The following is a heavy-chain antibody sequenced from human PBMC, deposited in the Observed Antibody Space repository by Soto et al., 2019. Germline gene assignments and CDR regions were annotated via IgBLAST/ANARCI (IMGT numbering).Heavy chain of an antibody. CDR1: GFTFSSYS. CDR2: ISSSSSYI. Sequence: GGSLRLSCAASGFTFSSYSMNWVRQAPGKGLEWVSSISSSSSYIYYADSVKGRFTISRDNAKNSLYLQMNSLRAEDTAVYYCARDGDIVVVPASRFHYMDVWGKGTTVTVSS. V-gene: IGHV3-21*01. CDR3: ARDGDIVVVPASRFHYMDV. D-gene: IGHD2-2*01. J-gene: IGHJ6*03.